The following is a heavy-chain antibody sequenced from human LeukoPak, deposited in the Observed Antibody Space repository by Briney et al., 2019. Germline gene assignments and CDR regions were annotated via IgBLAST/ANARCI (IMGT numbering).Heavy chain of an antibody. J-gene: IGHJ4*02. V-gene: IGHV4-34*01. CDR3: ARKRPGYCFDY. CDR2: INHSGST. CDR1: GGSFSGYY. D-gene: IGHD6-25*01. Sequence: LETLSLTCAVYGGSFSGYYWSWIRQPPGKGLEWIGEINHSGSTNYNPSLKSRVTISVDTSKNQFSLKLSSVTAADTAVYYCARKRPGYCFDYWGQGTLVTVSS.